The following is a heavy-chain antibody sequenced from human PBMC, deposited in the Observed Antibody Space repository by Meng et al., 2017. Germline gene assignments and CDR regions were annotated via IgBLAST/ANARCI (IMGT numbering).Heavy chain of an antibody. CDR1: GLTFSSAW. CDR3: TTDVLLWFGDYSAFYY. Sequence: GGSLRLSCAASGLTFSSAWMSWVRQAPGKGLEWGGRIKSKTDGGTTDYAAPVKGRFTISRDDSKNTLYLQMGSLKTGDAAVYYCTTDVLLWFGDYSAFYYWGQGILVTVSS. D-gene: IGHD3-10*01. CDR2: IKSKTDGGTT. V-gene: IGHV3-15*01. J-gene: IGHJ4*02.